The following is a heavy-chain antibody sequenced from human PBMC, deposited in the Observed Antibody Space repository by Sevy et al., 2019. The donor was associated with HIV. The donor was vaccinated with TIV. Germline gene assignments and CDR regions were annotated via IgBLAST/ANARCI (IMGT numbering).Heavy chain of an antibody. CDR1: GFTFSSSV. CDR3: AREGYSSGSAGAFDI. J-gene: IGHJ3*02. Sequence: GGSLRLSCEASGFTFSSSVMHWVRQAPGKGLEWVALISFDERSVNDGDSMKGRFTISRDNSKNTLYLQMNSLRVDDTAVYHCAREGYSSGSAGAFDIWGQGTMVTVSS. CDR2: ISFDERSV. D-gene: IGHD3-22*01. V-gene: IGHV3-30*04.